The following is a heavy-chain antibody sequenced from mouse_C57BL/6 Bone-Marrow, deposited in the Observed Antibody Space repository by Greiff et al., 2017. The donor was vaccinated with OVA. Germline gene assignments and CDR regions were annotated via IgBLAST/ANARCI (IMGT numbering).Heavy chain of an antibody. CDR2: IDPENGDT. V-gene: IGHV14-4*01. Sequence: VQLKQSGAELVRPGASVKLSCTASGFNIKDDYMHWVKQRPEQGLEWIGWIDPENGDTEYASKFQGKATITADTSSNTAYLQLSSLTSEDTAVYYCAPYDSYFDYWGQGTTLTVSS. D-gene: IGHD2-4*01. J-gene: IGHJ2*01. CDR1: GFNIKDDY. CDR3: APYDSYFDY.